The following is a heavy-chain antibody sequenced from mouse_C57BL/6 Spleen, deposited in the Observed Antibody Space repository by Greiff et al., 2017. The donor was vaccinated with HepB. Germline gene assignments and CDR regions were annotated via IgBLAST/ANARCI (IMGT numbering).Heavy chain of an antibody. V-gene: IGHV1-50*01. D-gene: IGHD2-3*01. CDR1: GYTFTSYW. CDR3: ARGEWLLLYFDV. CDR2: IDPSDSYT. J-gene: IGHJ1*03. Sequence: QVQLQQPGAELVKPGASVKLSCKASGYTFTSYWMQWVKQRPGQGLEWIGEIDPSDSYTNYNQKFKGKATLTVDTSSSTAYMQLSSLTSEDSAVYYCARGEWLLLYFDVWGTGTTVTVSS.